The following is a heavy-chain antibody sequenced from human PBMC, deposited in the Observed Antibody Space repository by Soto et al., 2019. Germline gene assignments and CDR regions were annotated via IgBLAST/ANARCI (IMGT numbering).Heavy chain of an antibody. CDR1: GFTFSSYW. CDR3: ASDLRKNDILTGYYRRGDAFDI. D-gene: IGHD3-9*01. CDR2: IKQDGSEK. Sequence: GGSLRLSCAASGFTFSSYWMSWVRQAPGKGLEWVANIKQDGSEKYYVDSVKGRFTISRDNAKNSLYLQMNSLRAEDTAVYYCASDLRKNDILTGYYRRGDAFDIWGQGTMVTVSS. V-gene: IGHV3-7*01. J-gene: IGHJ3*02.